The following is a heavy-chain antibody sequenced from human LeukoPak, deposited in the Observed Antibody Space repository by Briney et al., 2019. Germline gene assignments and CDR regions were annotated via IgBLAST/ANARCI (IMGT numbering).Heavy chain of an antibody. V-gene: IGHV3-73*01. J-gene: IGHJ4*02. CDR2: IRSKANNYAT. CDR3: TKSSGSYSFDY. CDR1: GFTFSGSA. D-gene: IGHD1-26*01. Sequence: GGSLKLSCAASGFTFSGSAMHWVRQASGKGLEWVGRIRSKANNYATVCAASVKGRFTISRDDSKNTAYLQMNSLKTEDTAVYYCTKSSGSYSFDYWGQGTLVTVSS.